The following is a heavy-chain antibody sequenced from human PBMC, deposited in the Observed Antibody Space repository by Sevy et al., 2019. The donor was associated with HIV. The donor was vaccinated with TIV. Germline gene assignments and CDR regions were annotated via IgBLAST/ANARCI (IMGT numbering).Heavy chain of an antibody. CDR3: AREGVAPSSPPVDTGIVTDPYYFDY. Sequence: ASVKVSCKASGYTFTSYYMHWVRQAPGQGLEWMGIINPSGGSTSYAQKFQGRVTMTRDTSRSTVYMELSSLRSEDTAVYYCAREGVAPSSPPVDTGIVTDPYYFDYWGQGTLVTVSS. CDR2: INPSGGST. D-gene: IGHD5-18*01. CDR1: GYTFTSYY. J-gene: IGHJ4*02. V-gene: IGHV1-46*01.